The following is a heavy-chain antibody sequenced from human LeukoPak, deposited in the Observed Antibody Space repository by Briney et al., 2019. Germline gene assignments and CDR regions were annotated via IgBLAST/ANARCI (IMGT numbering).Heavy chain of an antibody. J-gene: IGHJ3*02. Sequence: SETLSLTCTVSGGSISSYYWSWIRQPPGKGLEGIGYIYYSGSTNYNPSLKSRVTISVDTSKNQFSLKLSSVTAADTAVYYCARVHYYDSSGYYPEEGAFDIWGQGTMVTVSS. CDR2: IYYSGST. D-gene: IGHD3-22*01. CDR3: ARVHYYDSSGYYPEEGAFDI. CDR1: GGSISSYY. V-gene: IGHV4-59*01.